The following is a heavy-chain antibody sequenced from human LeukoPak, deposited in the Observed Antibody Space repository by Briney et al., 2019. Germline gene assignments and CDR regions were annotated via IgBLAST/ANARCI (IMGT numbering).Heavy chain of an antibody. CDR2: MNPNSGGT. V-gene: IGHV1-2*02. J-gene: IGHJ3*02. D-gene: IGHD1-26*01. Sequence: GASVMVSCKASGYTFTGYYMHWVRQAPGQGLEWMGWMNPNSGGTNYAQKFQGRVTMTRDTSISTAYMELSRLRSDDTAVYYCARARFEGATPWLGAFDIWGQGTMVTVSS. CDR3: ARARFEGATPWLGAFDI. CDR1: GYTFTGYY.